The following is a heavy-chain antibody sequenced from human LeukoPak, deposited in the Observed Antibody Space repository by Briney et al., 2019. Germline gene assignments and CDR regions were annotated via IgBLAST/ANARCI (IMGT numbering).Heavy chain of an antibody. CDR3: AGTKFSSSWYNYYYYGMDV. Sequence: SETLSLTCTVSGGSISSGDYYWSWIRQPPVKGLEWIGYIYYSGSTYYNPSLKSRVTISVDTSKNQFSLKLSSVTAADTAVYYCAGTKFSSSWYNYYYYGMDVWGQGTTVTVSS. V-gene: IGHV4-30-4*01. CDR2: IYYSGST. J-gene: IGHJ6*02. CDR1: GGSISSGDYY. D-gene: IGHD6-13*01.